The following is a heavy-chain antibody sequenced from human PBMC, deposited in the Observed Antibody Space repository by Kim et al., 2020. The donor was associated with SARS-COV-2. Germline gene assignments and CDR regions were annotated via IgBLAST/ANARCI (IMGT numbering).Heavy chain of an antibody. D-gene: IGHD3-9*01. CDR3: AKDQGVLRYFGGAFDI. V-gene: IGHV3-23*01. J-gene: IGHJ3*02. Sequence: SVKGRFTISRDNSKNTLYLQMNSLRAEDTAVYYCAKDQGVLRYFGGAFDIWGQGTMVTVSS.